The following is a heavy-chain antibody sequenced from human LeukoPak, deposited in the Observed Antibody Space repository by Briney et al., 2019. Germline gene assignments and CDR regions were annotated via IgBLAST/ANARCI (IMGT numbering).Heavy chain of an antibody. D-gene: IGHD1-26*01. CDR3: AKGGSYDDAFDI. V-gene: IGHV3-23*01. CDR2: ISGSGGST. CDR1: GFTFSSYA. Sequence: GGSLRLSCAASGFTFSSYAMSWVRQAPGKGLEWASAISGSGGSTYYADSVKGRFTISRDNSKNTLYLQMNSLRAEDTAVYYCAKGGSYDDAFDIWGQGTMVTVSS. J-gene: IGHJ3*02.